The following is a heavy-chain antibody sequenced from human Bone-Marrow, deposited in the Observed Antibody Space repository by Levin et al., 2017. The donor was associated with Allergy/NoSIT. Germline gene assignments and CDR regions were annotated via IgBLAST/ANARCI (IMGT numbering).Heavy chain of an antibody. CDR1: GFTFSSYE. Sequence: PGGSLRLSCAASGFTFSSYEMNWVRQAPGKGLEWVSYINNKGDSIYYADSVKGRFTISRDNAKNSLYLQMNTLRVEDTALYYCARVPWESPHDGVDIWGQGTMVTVSS. J-gene: IGHJ3*02. V-gene: IGHV3-48*03. CDR2: INNKGDSI. CDR3: ARVPWESPHDGVDI. D-gene: IGHD1-26*01.